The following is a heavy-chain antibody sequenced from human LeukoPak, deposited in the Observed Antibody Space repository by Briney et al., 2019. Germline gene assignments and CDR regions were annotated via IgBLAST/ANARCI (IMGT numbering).Heavy chain of an antibody. CDR3: ARGYYDSSGYYVPDYYYYMDV. Sequence: PSETLSLTCTVYGGSFSGYYWSWIRQPPGKGLEWIGEINHSGSTNYSPSLKSRVTISVDTSKNQFSLKLSSVTAADTAVYYCARGYYDSSGYYVPDYYYYMDVWGKGTTVTVSS. D-gene: IGHD3-22*01. V-gene: IGHV4-34*01. J-gene: IGHJ6*03. CDR1: GGSFSGYY. CDR2: INHSGST.